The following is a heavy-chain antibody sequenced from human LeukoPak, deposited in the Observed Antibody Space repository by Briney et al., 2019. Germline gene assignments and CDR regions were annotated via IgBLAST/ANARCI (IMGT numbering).Heavy chain of an antibody. J-gene: IGHJ3*02. CDR3: ARDGGIAVAGTPRVGFDI. Sequence: SETLSLTCTVSGGSISSSSYYWGWIRQPPGKGLEWIGSIYYSGSTYYNPSLKSRVTISVDTSKNQFSLKLSSVTAADTAVYYCARDGGIAVAGTPRVGFDIWGQGTMVTVSS. CDR1: GGSISSSSYY. CDR2: IYYSGST. D-gene: IGHD6-19*01. V-gene: IGHV4-39*07.